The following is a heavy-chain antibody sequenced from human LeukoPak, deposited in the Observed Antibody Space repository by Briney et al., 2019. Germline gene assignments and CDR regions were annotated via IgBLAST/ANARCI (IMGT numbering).Heavy chain of an antibody. V-gene: IGHV3-23*01. J-gene: IGHJ4*02. CDR1: GFTFSSYA. Sequence: GGSLRLSCAASGFTFSSYAMSGVRQAPGKGLEWVSAISGSGGSTYYADSVKGRFTISRDNSKSTLYLQMNSLRAEDTAVYYCAKDLVGANFGGDDYWGQGTLVTVSS. CDR3: AKDLVGANFGGDDY. CDR2: ISGSGGST. D-gene: IGHD1-26*01.